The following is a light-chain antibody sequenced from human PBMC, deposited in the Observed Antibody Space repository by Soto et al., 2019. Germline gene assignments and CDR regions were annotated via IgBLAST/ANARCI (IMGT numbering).Light chain of an antibody. Sequence: EIVLTQSPATLSLSPGERAILSCRASQSVSSYLAWYQQKPGQAPRLLIYDASNRATGIPARFSGSGSGTDFTLTISRLEPEDFAVYYCQQYGSSPWTFGQGTKVDIK. J-gene: IGKJ1*01. CDR3: QQYGSSPWT. CDR1: QSVSSY. CDR2: DAS. V-gene: IGKV3-20*01.